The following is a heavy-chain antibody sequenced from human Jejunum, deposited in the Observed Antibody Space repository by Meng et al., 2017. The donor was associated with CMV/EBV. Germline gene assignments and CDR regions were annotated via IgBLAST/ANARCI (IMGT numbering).Heavy chain of an antibody. D-gene: IGHD3-3*01. CDR2: IHDTGST. CDR3: ARGSIFVSFDS. CDR1: CGSLGSGGYY. J-gene: IGHJ4*02. V-gene: IGHV4-30-4*08. Sequence: QWKRAASGPGMVKPSQPLSLHLPVSCGSLGSGGYYWSWIRQPPGKGLEWIGYIHDTGSTYYNPSLKSRVDISLGTSRNHFSLTLSSVTAEDTAVYFCARGSIFVSFDSWGQGTLVTVSS.